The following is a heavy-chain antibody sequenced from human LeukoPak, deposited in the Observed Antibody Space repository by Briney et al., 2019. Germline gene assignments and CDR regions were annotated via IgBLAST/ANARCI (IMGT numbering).Heavy chain of an antibody. CDR3: ASYAIPGY. CDR1: GFTFSSYA. Sequence: GGSLRLSCAASGFTFSSYAMHWVRQAPGKGLEWVAVISYDGSNKYYADSVKGRFTISRDNAKNSLYLQMNSLRAEDTAVYYCASYAIPGYWGQGTLVTVSS. CDR2: ISYDGSNK. J-gene: IGHJ4*02. D-gene: IGHD2-21*01. V-gene: IGHV3-30-3*01.